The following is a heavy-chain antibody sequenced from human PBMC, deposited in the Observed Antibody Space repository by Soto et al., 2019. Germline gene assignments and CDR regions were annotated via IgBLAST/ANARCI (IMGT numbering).Heavy chain of an antibody. CDR2: ISSSSTI. D-gene: IGHD3-10*02. J-gene: IGHJ4*01. Sequence: GGSLRLSCAASGFTFSSYSMNWVRQAPGKGLEWVSYISSSSTIYYADSVKGRFTISRDNAKNSLYLQMNSLRDEDTAVYFCVRDRDLYRDMFHADLWGQGTLVTVSS. CDR3: VRDRDLYRDMFHADL. V-gene: IGHV3-48*02. CDR1: GFTFSSYS.